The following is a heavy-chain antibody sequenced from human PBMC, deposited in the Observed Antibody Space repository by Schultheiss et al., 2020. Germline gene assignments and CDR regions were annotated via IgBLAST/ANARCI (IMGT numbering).Heavy chain of an antibody. D-gene: IGHD3-22*01. CDR2: IYYSGST. J-gene: IGHJ4*02. V-gene: IGHV4-38-2*02. CDR1: GYSISSGYY. Sequence: SQTLSLTCTVSGYSISSGYYWGWIRQPPGKGLEWIGYIYYSGSTNYNPSLKSRVTISVDTSKNQFSLKLSSVTAADTAVYYCARHDETVITTFYFDYWGQGTLVTVSS. CDR3: ARHDETVITTFYFDY.